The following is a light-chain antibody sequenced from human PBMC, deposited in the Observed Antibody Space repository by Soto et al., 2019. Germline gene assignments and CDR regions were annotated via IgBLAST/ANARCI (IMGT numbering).Light chain of an antibody. CDR2: TAS. J-gene: IGKJ1*01. Sequence: TIRASQSVSSWLAWYQQKPAKAPTLLIHTASTLQSGVPSRFSSSESANDFTLLSRRLHSAAFAIYYCPHYNTYRTFGQGTKVDIK. CDR1: QSVSSW. CDR3: PHYNTYRT. V-gene: IGKV1-5*03.